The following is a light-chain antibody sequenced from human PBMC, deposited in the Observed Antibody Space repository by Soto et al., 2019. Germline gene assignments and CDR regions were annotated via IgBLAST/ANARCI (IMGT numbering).Light chain of an antibody. CDR2: GAS. Sequence: EIVLTQSPGTLSLSPGERATLSCRASQSISSSYLAWYQQKPGQAPRLLIYGASSRATGIPDRFSGSGSGTDFILTISRLEPEDFAVYYCQQYDDSPPHTFGQGTKLEIK. CDR1: QSISSSY. CDR3: QQYDDSPPHT. J-gene: IGKJ2*01. V-gene: IGKV3-20*01.